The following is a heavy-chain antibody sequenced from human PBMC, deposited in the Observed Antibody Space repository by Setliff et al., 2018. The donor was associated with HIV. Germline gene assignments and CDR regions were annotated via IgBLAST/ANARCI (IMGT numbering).Heavy chain of an antibody. V-gene: IGHV1-18*01. J-gene: IGHJ4*02. CDR3: AKDRQSFDYFDY. D-gene: IGHD3-3*01. CDR2: ISTYSWNT. CDR1: GYTFTSFG. Sequence: ASVKVSCKASGYTFTSFGITWVRQAPGQGLEWMGWISTYSWNTYYSQKLQGRVSMTADTATSTAYMELRSLRFEDTALYYCAKDRQSFDYFDYWGQGTLVTVSS.